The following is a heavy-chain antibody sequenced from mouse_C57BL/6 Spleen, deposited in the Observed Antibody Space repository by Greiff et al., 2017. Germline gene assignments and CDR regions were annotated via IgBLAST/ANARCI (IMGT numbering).Heavy chain of an antibody. CDR3: AKGNYDYYAMDY. J-gene: IGHJ4*01. CDR1: GYAFTNYL. Sequence: VKLQESGAELVRPGTSVKVSCKASGYAFTNYLIEWVKQRPGQGLEWIGVINPGSGGTNYNEKFKGKATLTVDKSSSTAYMQLSSLTSEDSAVYYCAKGNYDYYAMDYWGQGTSVTVSS. D-gene: IGHD2-1*01. V-gene: IGHV1-54*01. CDR2: INPGSGGT.